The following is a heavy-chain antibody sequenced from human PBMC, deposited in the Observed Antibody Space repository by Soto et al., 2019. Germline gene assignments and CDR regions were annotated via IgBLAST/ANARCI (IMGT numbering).Heavy chain of an antibody. CDR3: AKDNTGWSGSPIDY. CDR2: ISWESGII. Sequence: PGGSLRLSCAASGFTFENYAMHWVRQVPGKGLEWVSGISWESGIIGYADSVKGRFTISRDNAKNFLYLQMDSLRAEDTALYYCAKDNTGWSGSPIDYWGQGTLVTAPQ. V-gene: IGHV3-9*01. CDR1: GFTFENYA. J-gene: IGHJ4*02. D-gene: IGHD6-19*01.